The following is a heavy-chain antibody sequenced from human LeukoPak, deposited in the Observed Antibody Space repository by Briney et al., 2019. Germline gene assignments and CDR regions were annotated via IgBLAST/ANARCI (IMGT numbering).Heavy chain of an antibody. Sequence: GGSLRLSCAASGFTFSSYWMLWVRQAPGKGLVWVSRINSDGSSTSYADSVKGRFTISRDNAKNTLYLQMNSLRAEDTAVYYCATTHEYSSSFDYWGQGTLVTVSS. J-gene: IGHJ4*02. D-gene: IGHD6-6*01. V-gene: IGHV3-74*01. CDR3: ATTHEYSSSFDY. CDR1: GFTFSSYW. CDR2: INSDGSST.